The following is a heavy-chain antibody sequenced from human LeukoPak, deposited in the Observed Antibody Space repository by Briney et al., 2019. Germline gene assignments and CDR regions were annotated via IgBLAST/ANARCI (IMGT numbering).Heavy chain of an antibody. CDR3: AGVDMVATQAFDY. Sequence: PGGSLRLSCAASGFTFSSYAMSWVRQAPGKGLEWVSAISGSGGSTYYADSVKGRFTISRDNSKNTLYLQMNSLRAEDTAVYYCAGVDMVATQAFDYWGQGTLVTVSS. D-gene: IGHD5-12*01. V-gene: IGHV3-23*01. J-gene: IGHJ4*02. CDR2: ISGSGGST. CDR1: GFTFSSYA.